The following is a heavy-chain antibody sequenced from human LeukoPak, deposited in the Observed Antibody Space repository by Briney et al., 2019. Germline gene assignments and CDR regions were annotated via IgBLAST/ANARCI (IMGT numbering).Heavy chain of an antibody. V-gene: IGHV4-34*01. J-gene: IGHJ4*02. D-gene: IGHD3-22*01. CDR3: ARGTRKKYYYDSSGYYFDY. CDR1: GGSFSGYY. CDR2: INHSGST. Sequence: SETLSLTCAVYGGSFSGYYWSWIRRPPGKGLEWIGEINHSGSTNYNPSLKSRVTISVDTSKNQFSLKLSSVTAADTAVYYCARGTRKKYYYDSSGYYFDYWGQGTLVTVSS.